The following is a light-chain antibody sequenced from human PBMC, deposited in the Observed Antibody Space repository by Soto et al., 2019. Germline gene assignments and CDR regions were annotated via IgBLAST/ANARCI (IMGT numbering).Light chain of an antibody. V-gene: IGLV2-18*02. J-gene: IGLJ1*01. CDR2: EVN. CDR1: SSDIGSYNR. CDR3: NSFTTTSPSV. Sequence: QSALTQPASVSGSPGQSITISCTGTSSDIGSYNRVSWYQQPPGTAPKLIIYEVNNRPSGVPDRFSGSKSGNTASLTISGLLAEDETDYYYNSFTTTSPSVFGTGPEVNVL.